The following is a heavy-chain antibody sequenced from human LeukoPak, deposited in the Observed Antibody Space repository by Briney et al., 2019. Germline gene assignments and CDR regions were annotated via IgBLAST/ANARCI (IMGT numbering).Heavy chain of an antibody. CDR1: GYTFTSYG. CDR2: ISAYNGNT. V-gene: IGHV1-18*01. J-gene: IGHJ4*02. Sequence: ASVKVSCKASGYTFTSYGISWVRQAPGQGLEWMGWISAYNGNTNYAQKLQGRVTMTTDTSTSTAYMELSSLRSEDTAVYYCAREATGRVFDYWGQGTLVTVSS. CDR3: AREATGRVFDY. D-gene: IGHD1-1*01.